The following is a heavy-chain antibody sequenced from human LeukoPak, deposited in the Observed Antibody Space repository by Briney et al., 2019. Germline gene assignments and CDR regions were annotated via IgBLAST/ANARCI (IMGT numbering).Heavy chain of an antibody. J-gene: IGHJ4*02. D-gene: IGHD3-10*01. Sequence: ASVKVSCKASGYTFTSYYMHWVRQAPGQGLEWVGMINPSGGHTNYAQKFQGRVTMTMDTSTSTVYMELSSLRSEDTAVYYCARGGRGYYGSGSYYNIESWGQGTLVTVSS. CDR1: GYTFTSYY. V-gene: IGHV1-46*01. CDR3: ARGGRGYYGSGSYYNIES. CDR2: INPSGGHT.